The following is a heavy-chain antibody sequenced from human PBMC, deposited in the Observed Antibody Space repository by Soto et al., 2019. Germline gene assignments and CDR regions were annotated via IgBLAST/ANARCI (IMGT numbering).Heavy chain of an antibody. V-gene: IGHV1-69*08. J-gene: IGHJ5*02. Sequence: QVQLVQSGAEVKKPGSSVKVSCKASGGTFSSYTISWVRQAPGQGLEWMGRIIPILGIANYAQKFQGRVTITADKSTSTAYMELSSLRSEDTAVYYCATDPLSGYSGYDQRFDPWGQGTLVTVSS. CDR3: ATDPLSGYSGYDQRFDP. CDR1: GGTFSSYT. CDR2: IIPILGIA. D-gene: IGHD5-12*01.